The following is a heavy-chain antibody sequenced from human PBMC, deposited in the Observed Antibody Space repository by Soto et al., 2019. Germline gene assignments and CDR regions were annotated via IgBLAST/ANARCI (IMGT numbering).Heavy chain of an antibody. Sequence: PGGALRLSCAASGFTFSSYSMNWVRQASGKGLEWVSSISSSSSYIYYADSVKGRFTISRDNARNSLSLQMNSLRAEDTAVYYCARVVATANNWFDPWGQGT. V-gene: IGHV3-21*01. CDR1: GFTFSSYS. CDR2: ISSSSSYI. D-gene: IGHD2-15*01. CDR3: ARVVATANNWFDP. J-gene: IGHJ5*02.